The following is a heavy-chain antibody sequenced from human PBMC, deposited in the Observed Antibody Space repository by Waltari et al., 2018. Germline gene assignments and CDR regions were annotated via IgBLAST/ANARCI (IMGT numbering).Heavy chain of an antibody. CDR2: IYHSGST. J-gene: IGHJ4*02. CDR1: GYSISSGYY. Sequence: VQLQESGPGLVKPSETLSLTCAVSGYSISSGYYWGWIRQPPGKGLEWIGSIYHSGSTYYNPSRKSRVTISVDTSKNQFSLKLSSVTAADTAVYYCARQLVGATRWDYCGQGTLVTVSS. D-gene: IGHD1-26*01. CDR3: ARQLVGATRWDY. V-gene: IGHV4-38-2*01.